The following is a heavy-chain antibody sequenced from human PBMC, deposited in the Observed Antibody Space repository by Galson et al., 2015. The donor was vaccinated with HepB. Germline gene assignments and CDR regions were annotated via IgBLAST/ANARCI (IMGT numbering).Heavy chain of an antibody. CDR1: GFTFRTYG. CDR2: ITGDGWTT. D-gene: IGHD3-22*01. J-gene: IGHJ3*02. Sequence: SLRLSCAASGFTFRTYGMNWVRQAPGKGLEWVSFITGDGWTTIYANSVEGRFSISRDNSNNTLYLQMNSLRVEDTAVYYCAKRGKTAYYYDSSLTAFDMWGQGTTVAVSS. CDR3: AKRGKTAYYYDSSLTAFDM. V-gene: IGHV3-23*01.